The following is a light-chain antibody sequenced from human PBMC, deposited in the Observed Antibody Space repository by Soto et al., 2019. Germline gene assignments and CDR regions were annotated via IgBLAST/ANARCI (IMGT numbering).Light chain of an antibody. CDR1: SSDVGGYNY. J-gene: IGLJ3*02. CDR3: CPSAGTYPSV. Sequence: QSALTQPRSVSGSPGQSVTISCTGTSSDVGGYNYVSWYQQHPGKAPKLMIYDVTKRPSGVPDRFSGSKSGNTASLTISGLQAEDEADYYCCPSAGTYPSVFGGGTKLTVL. CDR2: DVT. V-gene: IGLV2-11*01.